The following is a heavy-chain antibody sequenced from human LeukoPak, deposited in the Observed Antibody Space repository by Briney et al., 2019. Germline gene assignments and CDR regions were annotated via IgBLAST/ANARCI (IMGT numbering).Heavy chain of an antibody. J-gene: IGHJ4*02. V-gene: IGHV3-15*01. CDR3: TTAPSYYNFNSFDY. CDR1: GLSLSHAW. CDR2: IKSKSDGDSK. D-gene: IGHD3-3*01. Sequence: PGGSLRLSCVASGLSLSHAWMSWARQTPGKGLEWIGRIKSKSDGDSKDYAAPVRDRFTISRDDWKDTVFLEMTTLRTEDTGVYFCTTAPSYYNFNSFDYWGQGTVVTVSS.